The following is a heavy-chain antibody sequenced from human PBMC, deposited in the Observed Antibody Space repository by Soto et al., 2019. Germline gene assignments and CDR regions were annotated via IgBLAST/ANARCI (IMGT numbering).Heavy chain of an antibody. CDR2: IYPGDSDT. D-gene: IGHD2-2*01. V-gene: IGHV5-51*01. Sequence: GESLKISCKGSGYSFTSYWIGWVRQMPGKGLEWMGIIYPGDSDTRYSPSFQGQVTISADKSISTAYLQWSSLKASDTAMYYCATSCSTSCRSRRDAFDIWGQGTMVTVSS. CDR3: ATSCSTSCRSRRDAFDI. CDR1: GYSFTSYW. J-gene: IGHJ3*02.